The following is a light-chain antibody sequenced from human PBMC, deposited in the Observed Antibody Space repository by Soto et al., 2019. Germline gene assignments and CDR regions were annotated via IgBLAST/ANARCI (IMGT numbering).Light chain of an antibody. CDR1: HVISGW. CDR2: AAS. J-gene: IGKJ4*01. Sequence: DIQMTQSPSSVSASVGDRVTITFRASHVISGWLAWSQQKPGKAPKLLIYAASSLQSGVPSRFSGSGYGPDVTHTISILQPDDFAPYYCPPAHSLPLTFGGGTKVEIK. V-gene: IGKV1-12*01. CDR3: PPAHSLPLT.